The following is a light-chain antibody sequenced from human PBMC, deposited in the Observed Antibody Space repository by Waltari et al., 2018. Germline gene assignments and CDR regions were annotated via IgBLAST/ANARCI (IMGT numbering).Light chain of an antibody. Sequence: QSALTQPASVSGSPGQSITISCTGTSSDVGRYKYVSWYQQNPGKAPKLIIHDVRDRPLGVSNRFSGSKFGSTVSLTISGLQAEDEADYYCSSYTSSKTYVFGTGTKVTVL. CDR2: DVR. CDR3: SSYTSSKTYV. CDR1: SSDVGRYKY. J-gene: IGLJ1*01. V-gene: IGLV2-14*03.